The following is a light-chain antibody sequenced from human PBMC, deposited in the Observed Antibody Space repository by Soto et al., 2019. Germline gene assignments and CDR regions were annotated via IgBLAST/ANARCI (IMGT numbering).Light chain of an antibody. V-gene: IGKV2-28*01. CDR2: LGS. CDR3: MQVLQYPVT. Sequence: DIMMTQSPLSLPVTPGEPASISCKSSQSLLHGDGYNYLDWYLQKPGQSPQLLIQLGSMRASGVPDRFSGSASGTDFTLKISRVEAEDVGVYYRMQVLQYPVTFGPGTKVAI. CDR1: QSLLHGDGYNY. J-gene: IGKJ3*01.